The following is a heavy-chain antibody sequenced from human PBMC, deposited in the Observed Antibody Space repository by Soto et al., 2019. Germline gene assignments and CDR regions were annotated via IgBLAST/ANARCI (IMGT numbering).Heavy chain of an antibody. CDR2: IYYSGST. CDR1: GGSISSYY. CDR3: ARGGRYYYGSGMLYYYYGMDV. D-gene: IGHD3-10*01. J-gene: IGHJ6*02. Sequence: SETLSLTCTVSGGSISSYYWSWIRQPPGKGLEWIGYIYYSGSTNYNPSLKSRVTISVDTSKNQFSLKLSSVTAADTAVYYCARGGRYYYGSGMLYYYYGMDVWGQGTTVTV. V-gene: IGHV4-59*12.